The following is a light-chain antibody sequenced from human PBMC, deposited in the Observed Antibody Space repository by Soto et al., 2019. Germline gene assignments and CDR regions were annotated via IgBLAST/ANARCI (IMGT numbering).Light chain of an antibody. V-gene: IGLV4-69*01. CDR3: QTWVTGIHI. J-gene: IGLJ2*01. Sequence: QLVLTQSPSASASLGASVKLTCTLSIGHSNYAIAWHQQQPEKGPRFLMKLNSDGSHSKGDGIPDRFSGSSSGAERYLTISTRHSEDEADYYCQTWVTGIHIFGGGTKLTVL. CDR1: IGHSNYA. CDR2: LNSDGSH.